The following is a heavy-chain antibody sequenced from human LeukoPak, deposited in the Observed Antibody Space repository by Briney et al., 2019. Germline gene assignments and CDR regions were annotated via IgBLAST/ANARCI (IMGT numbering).Heavy chain of an antibody. CDR3: ARDLGNDYVWGSYRQEYFQH. V-gene: IGHV1-18*04. Sequence: GASVKVSCKASGYTFTSYGISWVRQAPGQGLEWMGWISAYNGNTNYAQKLQGRVTMTTDTSTSTAYMELRSLRSDDTAVYYCARDLGNDYVWGSYRQEYFQHWGQGTLVTVSS. CDR2: ISAYNGNT. D-gene: IGHD3-16*02. J-gene: IGHJ1*01. CDR1: GYTFTSYG.